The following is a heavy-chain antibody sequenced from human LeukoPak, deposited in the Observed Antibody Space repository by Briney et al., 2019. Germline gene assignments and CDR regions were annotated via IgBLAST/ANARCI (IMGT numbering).Heavy chain of an antibody. J-gene: IGHJ4*02. Sequence: RGSLSLSCAASGFTFSSYAMHWVRQAPGKGLEWVAVISYDGSNKYYADSVKGRFTISRDNSKNTLYLQMNSLRAEDTAVYYCARRRDYFDYWGQGTLVTVSS. CDR1: GFTFSSYA. CDR3: ARRRDYFDY. V-gene: IGHV3-30-3*01. CDR2: ISYDGSNK.